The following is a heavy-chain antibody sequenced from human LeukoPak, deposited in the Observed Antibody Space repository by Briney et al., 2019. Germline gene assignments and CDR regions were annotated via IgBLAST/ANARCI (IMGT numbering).Heavy chain of an antibody. D-gene: IGHD1-14*01. Sequence: GGSLRLSCAASGFTFSRYAMSWVRQAPGKGLEWVSHIRDSGDTTYYADSVKGRFTVSRDNSRNALYLQMNSLGAEDTAVYYYAKERDAYNPEAGDYMDVWGKGTTVTVSS. CDR2: IRDSGDTT. CDR3: AKERDAYNPEAGDYMDV. J-gene: IGHJ6*03. CDR1: GFTFSRYA. V-gene: IGHV3-23*01.